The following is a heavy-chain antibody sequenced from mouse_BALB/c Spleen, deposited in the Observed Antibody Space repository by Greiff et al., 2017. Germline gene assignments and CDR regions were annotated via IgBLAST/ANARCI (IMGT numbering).Heavy chain of an antibody. V-gene: IGHV5-17*02. J-gene: IGHJ4*01. CDR3: ARHDYWLREYAMDY. CDR2: ISSGSSTI. CDR1: GFTFSSFG. D-gene: IGHD2-2*01. Sequence: EVQGVESGGGLVQPGGSRKLSCAASGFTFSSFGMHWVRQAPEKGLEWVAYISSGSSTIYYADTVKGRFTISRDNPKNTLFLQMTSLRSEDTAMYYCARHDYWLREYAMDYWGQGTSVTVSS.